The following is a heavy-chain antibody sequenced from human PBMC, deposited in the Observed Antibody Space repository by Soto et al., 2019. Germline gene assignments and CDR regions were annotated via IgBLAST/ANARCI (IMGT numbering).Heavy chain of an antibody. CDR1: GDSVSSNSAA. V-gene: IGHV6-1*01. CDR3: ARDRYCSGGSCSLYYYYYGMDV. Sequence: PSQTLSLTCAISGDSVSSNSAAWNWIRQSPSRGLEWLGRTYYRSKWYNDYAVSVKSRITINPDTSKNQFSLQLNSVTPEDTAVYYCARDRYCSGGSCSLYYYYYGMDVWGQGTTVTVSS. J-gene: IGHJ6*02. D-gene: IGHD2-15*01. CDR2: TYYRSKWYN.